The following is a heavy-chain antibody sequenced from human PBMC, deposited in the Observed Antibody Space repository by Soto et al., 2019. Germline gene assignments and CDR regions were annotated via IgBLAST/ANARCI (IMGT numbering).Heavy chain of an antibody. D-gene: IGHD2-15*01. V-gene: IGHV1-18*01. CDR1: VYNFTSYG. J-gene: IGHJ6*02. CDR3: ARDAHLQHLSDSVVVATYYYYGMDV. Sequence: XSVNVSCKASVYNFTSYGISWVRQAPGQGLEWMGWISAYNGNTNYAQRFQGRVTMTTDTATSTAYMDLRTLRSGDAAIYYCARDAHLQHLSDSVVVATYYYYGMDVWGQGTTVTVSS. CDR2: ISAYNGNT.